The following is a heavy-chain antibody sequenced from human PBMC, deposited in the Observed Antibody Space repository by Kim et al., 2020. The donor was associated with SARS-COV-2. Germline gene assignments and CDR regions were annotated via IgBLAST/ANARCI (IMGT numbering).Heavy chain of an antibody. CDR3: ARGRVGATAHFDY. J-gene: IGHJ4*02. D-gene: IGHD1-26*01. Sequence: YYAASLKGRFTSSRDNAENSLFLQMNSRRDEDTAVYFCARGRVGATAHFDYWGQGTRVTVSS. V-gene: IGHV3-48*02.